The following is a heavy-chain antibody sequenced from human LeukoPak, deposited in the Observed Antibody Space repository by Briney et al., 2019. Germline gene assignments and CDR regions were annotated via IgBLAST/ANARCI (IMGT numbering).Heavy chain of an antibody. V-gene: IGHV3-30*18. CDR2: ISYDGSNK. J-gene: IGHJ4*02. Sequence: GGSLRLSCAASGFTFSSYGMRWVRQAPGKGLEWVAVISYDGSNKYYADSVKGRFTISRDNSKNTLYLQMNSLRAEDTAVYYCAKASRGVVVVAALDYWGQGTLVTVSS. D-gene: IGHD2-15*01. CDR3: AKASRGVVVVAALDY. CDR1: GFTFSSYG.